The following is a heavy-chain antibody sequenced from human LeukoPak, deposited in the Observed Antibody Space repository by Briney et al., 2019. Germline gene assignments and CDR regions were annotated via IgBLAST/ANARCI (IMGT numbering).Heavy chain of an antibody. CDR2: MNPNCGNT. J-gene: IGHJ4*02. D-gene: IGHD6-19*01. V-gene: IGHV1-8*01. CDR3: ARLYSSGPDFGD. CDR1: GYTFTSYD. Sequence: ASVKVSCKASGYTFTSYDINWVRQATGQGLQWMGWMNPNCGNTGYAQKFQGRVTMTRNTSISTAYMELSSLRSEDTAVYYCARLYSSGPDFGDWGQGTLVTVSS.